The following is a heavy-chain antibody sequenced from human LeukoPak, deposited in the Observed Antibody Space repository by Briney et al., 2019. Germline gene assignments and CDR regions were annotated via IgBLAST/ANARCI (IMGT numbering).Heavy chain of an antibody. CDR3: ARGYCSGGDCYEFDV. J-gene: IGHJ3*01. CDR2: INPNNGGT. D-gene: IGHD2-15*01. V-gene: IGHV1-2*02. CDR1: GYTFIGYY. Sequence: ASVKVSCKASGYTFIGYYIHWVRQAPGQGLEWMGWINPNNGGTNYAQNFRGRVTMTRDTSISTAYMDLSRLRSDDTALYYCARGYCSGGDCYEFDVWGQGTMVTVSS.